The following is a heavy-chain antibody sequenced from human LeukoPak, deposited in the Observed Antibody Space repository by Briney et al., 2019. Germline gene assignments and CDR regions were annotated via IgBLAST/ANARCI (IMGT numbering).Heavy chain of an antibody. D-gene: IGHD3-22*01. CDR3: ARVRWYYYDSSGQHDY. CDR2: INHSGST. J-gene: IGHJ4*02. V-gene: IGHV4-34*01. CDR1: GGSFSGYY. Sequence: QPSETLSLTCAVYGGSFSGYYWSWIRQPPGKGPEWIGEINHSGSTNYNPSLKSRVTISVDTSKNQFSLKLSSVTAADTAVYYCARVRWYYYDSSGQHDYWGQGTLVTVSS.